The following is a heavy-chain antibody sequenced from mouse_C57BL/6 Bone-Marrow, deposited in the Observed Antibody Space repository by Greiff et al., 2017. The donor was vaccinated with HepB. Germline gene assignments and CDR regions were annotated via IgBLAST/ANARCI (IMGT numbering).Heavy chain of an antibody. CDR3: ARRLGGFAY. Sequence: QVQLQQPGAELVRPGSSVKLSCKASGYPFTSYWMAWVQQRPGQGLEWIGNIYPSDSETHYNQKFKDQATLTVDKSSRTAYIQLSRLTAEDSAVYYSARRLGGFAYWGKGTLVTDSA. V-gene: IGHV1-61*01. CDR2: IYPSDSET. J-gene: IGHJ3*01. D-gene: IGHD4-1*01. CDR1: GYPFTSYW.